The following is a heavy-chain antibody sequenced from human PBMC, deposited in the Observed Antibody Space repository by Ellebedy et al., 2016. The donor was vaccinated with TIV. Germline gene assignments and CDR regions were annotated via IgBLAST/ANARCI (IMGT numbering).Heavy chain of an antibody. CDR2: INPSDSRT. V-gene: IGHV1-46*04. CDR3: ARGGSGTDWYFDL. Sequence: ASVKVFCKASEYTFTRYYIHWVRQAPGQGLEWMGIINPSDSRTSYAQKLQGRVTMTRDTSTSTVYMELTSLRSEDTAVYYCARGGSGTDWYFDLWGRGTLVTVSS. D-gene: IGHD6-13*01. CDR1: EYTFTRYY. J-gene: IGHJ2*01.